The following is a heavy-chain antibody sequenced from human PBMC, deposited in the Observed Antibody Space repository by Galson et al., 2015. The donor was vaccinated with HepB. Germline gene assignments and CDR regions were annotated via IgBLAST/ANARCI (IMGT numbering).Heavy chain of an antibody. CDR2: IDNSGYNT. V-gene: IGHV3-23*01. CDR1: GFTFSNFA. D-gene: IGHD5-24*01. Sequence: SLRLSCAASGFTFSNFAMTWVRQAPGKGLDWVSTIDNSGYNTYYADSVKGRFIISRDNSLNTLYLQTSSLGAEDTAVYYCAKDRYDGSSDYWGQGNLVTVSS. CDR3: AKDRYDGSSDY. J-gene: IGHJ4*02.